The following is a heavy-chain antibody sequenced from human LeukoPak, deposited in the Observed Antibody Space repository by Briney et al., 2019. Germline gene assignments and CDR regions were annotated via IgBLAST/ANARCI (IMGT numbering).Heavy chain of an antibody. CDR3: VRRGPNNSGLDY. V-gene: IGHV3-21*01. Sequence: GGSLRLSCTASGFTFSSYTFNWVRQAPGKGLEWVASITSTSTYIYYADSVQGRFAVSRDNAKNSLYLQMNSLRAEDTAVFYCVRRGPNNSGLDYWGQGTLVTVSS. J-gene: IGHJ4*02. D-gene: IGHD6-19*01. CDR2: ITSTSTYI. CDR1: GFTFSSYT.